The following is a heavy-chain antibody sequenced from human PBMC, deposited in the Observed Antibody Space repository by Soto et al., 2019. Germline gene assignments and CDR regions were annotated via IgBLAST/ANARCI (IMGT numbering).Heavy chain of an antibody. V-gene: IGHV3-33*01. CDR2: IWYDGSNK. J-gene: IGHJ6*02. CDR1: GVTFSSYC. Sequence: GGSLRLSCAASGVTFSSYCMHWVRQAPGKGLEWVAVIWYDGSNKYYADSVKGRFSISRDNSKNTLFLQMNSLRVEDTAMYYCVRENYYYGMDVWGQGTAVTVS. CDR3: VRENYYYGMDV.